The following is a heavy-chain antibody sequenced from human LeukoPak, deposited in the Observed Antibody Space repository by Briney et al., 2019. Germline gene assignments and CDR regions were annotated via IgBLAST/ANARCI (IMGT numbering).Heavy chain of an antibody. J-gene: IGHJ4*02. Sequence: GGSLRLSCAASGFTSSNYYMSWIRQAPGKGLEWVSYISSSGSTIYYADSVKGRFTISRDNAKNSLYLQMKSLRAEDTAVYYCAREVYGDYDLDYWGQGTLVTVS. D-gene: IGHD4-17*01. CDR2: ISSSGSTI. CDR1: GFTSSNYY. CDR3: AREVYGDYDLDY. V-gene: IGHV3-11*04.